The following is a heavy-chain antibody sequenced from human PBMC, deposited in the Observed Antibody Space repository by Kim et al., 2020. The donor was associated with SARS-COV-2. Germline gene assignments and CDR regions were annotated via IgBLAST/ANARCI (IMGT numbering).Heavy chain of an antibody. CDR1: GYTFTDYY. CDR2: INPNNGVT. J-gene: IGHJ4*02. CDR3: ARESDTTIVTFGEALDY. Sequence: ASVKVSCKTSGYTFTDYYMHWVRLAPGRGLEWMGWINPNNGVTRDVQRFQGRVTLTRDTSISTASMELSGLRSDDTAIYYCARESDTTIVTFGEALDYWGQGTLVTVSS. V-gene: IGHV1-2*02. D-gene: IGHD5-18*01.